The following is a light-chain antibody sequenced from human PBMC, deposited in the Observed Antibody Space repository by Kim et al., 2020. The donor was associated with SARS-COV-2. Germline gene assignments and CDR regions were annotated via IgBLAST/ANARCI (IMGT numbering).Light chain of an antibody. Sequence: EIVMTQSPATLSVSPGERATLSCRASQSVSSNLAWYQQKPGQAPRLLIYGASTRATGIPARFSGSGSGTEFTLTISSLQSEDFGVYYCQQYNNWPPLTFGGGTKLEIK. CDR1: QSVSSN. V-gene: IGKV3-15*01. CDR2: GAS. J-gene: IGKJ4*01. CDR3: QQYNNWPPLT.